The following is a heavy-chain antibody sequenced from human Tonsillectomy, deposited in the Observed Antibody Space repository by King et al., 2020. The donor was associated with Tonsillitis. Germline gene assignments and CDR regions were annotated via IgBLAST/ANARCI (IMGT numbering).Heavy chain of an antibody. V-gene: IGHV4-59*08. CDR3: ARLWLGESPYFDY. D-gene: IGHD3-10*01. J-gene: IGHJ4*02. Sequence: QLQESGPGLVKPSETQSLTCTVSGGSISSYYWSWIRQPPGKGLEWIGYFYYSGSTNYNPSLKSRVTMSVDTSKNQFSLKLSSVTAADTATYYCARLWLGESPYFDYWGQGTLVIVSS. CDR1: GGSISSYY. CDR2: FYYSGST.